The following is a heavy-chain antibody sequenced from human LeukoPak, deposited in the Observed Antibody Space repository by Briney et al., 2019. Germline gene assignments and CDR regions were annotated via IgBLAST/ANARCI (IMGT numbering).Heavy chain of an antibody. Sequence: SETLSLTCTVSGGSISSYCWSWIRQPAGKGLEGIGRIYISGSTNYNPSLKSRVTMSVDTSNNQFSLRLSSVTAADTAVYYCASWNPRSDGMDVWGQGTTVTVSS. V-gene: IGHV4-4*07. CDR3: ASWNPRSDGMDV. D-gene: IGHD1-1*01. J-gene: IGHJ6*02. CDR1: GGSISSYC. CDR2: IYISGST.